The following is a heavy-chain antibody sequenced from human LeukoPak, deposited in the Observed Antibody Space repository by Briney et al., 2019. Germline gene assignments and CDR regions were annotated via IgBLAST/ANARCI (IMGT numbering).Heavy chain of an antibody. J-gene: IGHJ6*02. D-gene: IGHD1-26*01. CDR2: ISGSGGST. CDR3: AKLGNYYYGMDV. CDR1: GFTFSSYA. V-gene: IGHV3-23*01. Sequence: GGSLRLSCAASGFTFSSYAMSWVRQASGTGLEWVSAISGSGGSTYYADSVKGRFTISRDNSKNTLYLQMNSLRAEDTAVYYCAKLGNYYYGMDVWGQGTTVTVSS.